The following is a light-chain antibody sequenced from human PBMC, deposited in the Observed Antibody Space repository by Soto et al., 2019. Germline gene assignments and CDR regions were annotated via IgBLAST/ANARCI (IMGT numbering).Light chain of an antibody. J-gene: IGKJ3*01. CDR1: QSVSSSY. Sequence: EIVLTQSPGTLSLSPGERATLSCRASQSVSSSYLAWYQHKPGRAPRLLIDGTSSRATGVPDRFSGTGSGTDFALTISRLETDDSAVYYCQQYGGSPFTFGPGTKVDIK. V-gene: IGKV3-20*01. CDR2: GTS. CDR3: QQYGGSPFT.